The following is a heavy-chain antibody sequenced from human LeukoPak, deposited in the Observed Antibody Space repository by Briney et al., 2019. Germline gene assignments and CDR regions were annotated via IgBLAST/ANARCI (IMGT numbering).Heavy chain of an antibody. D-gene: IGHD1-26*01. CDR3: AREDSGSYPPHAFDI. CDR2: IYYSGST. J-gene: IGHJ3*02. V-gene: IGHV4-59*12. Sequence: PSETLSLTCTVSGGSISSYYWSWIRQPPGKGLEWIGYIYYSGSTNYNPSLKSRVTISVDTSKNQFSLKLSSVTAADTAVYYCAREDSGSYPPHAFDIWGQGTMVTVSS. CDR1: GGSISSYY.